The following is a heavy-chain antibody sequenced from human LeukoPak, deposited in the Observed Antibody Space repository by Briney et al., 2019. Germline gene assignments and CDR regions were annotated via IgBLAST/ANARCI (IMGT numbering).Heavy chain of an antibody. CDR3: ARGGSVAGMIDY. Sequence: SETLSLTCTVSGGSISSYYWSWIRQPAGKGLEWIGRIYTSGSTNYNPSLKSRVTMSVDTSKNQFSLKLSSVTAADTAVYYCARGGSVAGMIDYWGXXXXXTVSS. V-gene: IGHV4-4*07. CDR1: GGSISSYY. J-gene: IGHJ4*01. CDR2: IYTSGST. D-gene: IGHD6-19*01.